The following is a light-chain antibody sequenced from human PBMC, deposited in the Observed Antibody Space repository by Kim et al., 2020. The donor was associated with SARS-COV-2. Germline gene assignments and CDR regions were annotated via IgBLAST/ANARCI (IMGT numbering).Light chain of an antibody. J-gene: IGKJ2*03. Sequence: SQSPASLPASLGDEVTISCRASQSVDDNLAWYSQKPGHPPKLLLYHASTRENKVPEKFWGSGSGTEFTLTISSLQSEDLAVYFCHQYNGYPPYCFAPDTKLDI. V-gene: IGKV3-15*01. CDR3: HQYNGYPPYC. CDR2: HAS. CDR1: QSVDDN.